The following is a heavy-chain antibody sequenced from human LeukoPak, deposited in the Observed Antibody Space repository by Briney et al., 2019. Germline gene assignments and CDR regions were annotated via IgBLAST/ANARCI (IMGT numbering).Heavy chain of an antibody. V-gene: IGHV3-64*01. J-gene: IGHJ4*02. Sequence: GGSLRLSCAASGFTFSSYAMHWVRQAPGKGLEYVSAISSNGGSTYYANSVKGRFTISRDNSKNTLYLQMGSLRAEDMAVYYCARGGGYSYGYDYWGQGTLVTVSS. CDR3: ARGGGYSYGYDY. CDR1: GFTFSSYA. CDR2: ISSNGGST. D-gene: IGHD5-18*01.